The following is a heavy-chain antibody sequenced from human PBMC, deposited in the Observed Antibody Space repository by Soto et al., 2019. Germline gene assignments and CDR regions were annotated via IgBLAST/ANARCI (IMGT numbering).Heavy chain of an antibody. D-gene: IGHD3-10*01. V-gene: IGHV3-64D*06. Sequence: EGSLRLSCSASGFTFSSYAMHWVRQAPGKGLEYVSAISSNGGSTYYADSVKGRFTISRDNSKNTLYLQMSSLRAEDTAVYHCVKAGSDLNFDYWGQGTLVTVSS. CDR2: ISSNGGST. CDR3: VKAGSDLNFDY. CDR1: GFTFSSYA. J-gene: IGHJ4*02.